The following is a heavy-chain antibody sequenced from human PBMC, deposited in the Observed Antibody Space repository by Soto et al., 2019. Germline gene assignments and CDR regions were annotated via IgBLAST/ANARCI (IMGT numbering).Heavy chain of an antibody. CDR1: GLTFSNYG. J-gene: IGHJ4*02. CDR2: IWSDGSKK. D-gene: IGHD4-17*01. V-gene: IGHV3-33*01. Sequence: QVQLVESGGGVVQPGTSLRLSCTASGLTFSNYGMHWVRQVPGKGLEWMAVIWSDGSKKYYADSVKGRFTISRDNSRGTLYLQMDSLRAEDTAVYYCATPFGDDAHWGQGTLVTVSS. CDR3: ATPFGDDAH.